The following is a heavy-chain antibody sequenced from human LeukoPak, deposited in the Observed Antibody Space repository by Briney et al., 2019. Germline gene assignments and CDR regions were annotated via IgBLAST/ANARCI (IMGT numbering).Heavy chain of an antibody. J-gene: IGHJ3*02. CDR3: ARQKCTSTSCLTKNAFDI. Sequence: SEALSLTCTVSGSISSYYWSWIRQPPGKGLEWIGYIYTSGSTNYNPSLKSRVTISVDTSKNQFSLDLSSVTAADTAVYYCARQKCTSTSCLTKNAFDIWGQGTMVTVSS. V-gene: IGHV4-4*09. D-gene: IGHD2-2*01. CDR1: GSISSYY. CDR2: IYTSGST.